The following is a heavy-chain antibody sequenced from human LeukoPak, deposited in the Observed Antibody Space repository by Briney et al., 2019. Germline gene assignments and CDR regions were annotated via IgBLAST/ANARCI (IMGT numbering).Heavy chain of an antibody. J-gene: IGHJ4*02. Sequence: GGSLRLSCAASGFTFSNYDMSWVRQAPGKGLEWVAGFSGSGNTAHYADSAKGRFTISRDDSKSTLSLQMNSLRAEDTAIYYCARRLWWFDYWGQGTLVTVSS. V-gene: IGHV3-23*01. D-gene: IGHD4/OR15-4a*01. CDR2: FSGSGNTA. CDR3: ARRLWWFDY. CDR1: GFTFSNYD.